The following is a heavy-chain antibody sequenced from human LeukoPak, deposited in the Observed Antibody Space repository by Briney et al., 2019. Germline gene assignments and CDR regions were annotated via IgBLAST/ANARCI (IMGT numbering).Heavy chain of an antibody. CDR1: GFTFSSYG. Sequence: GGSLRLSCAASGFTFSSYGMHWVRQAPGKGLEWVAVIWYDGSNKYYADSVKGRFTISRDNSKNTLYLQMNSLRAEDTAVYYCARDRDCSSTSCQNNWFDPWGQGTLVTVSS. J-gene: IGHJ5*02. V-gene: IGHV3-33*01. CDR2: IWYDGSNK. CDR3: ARDRDCSSTSCQNNWFDP. D-gene: IGHD2-2*01.